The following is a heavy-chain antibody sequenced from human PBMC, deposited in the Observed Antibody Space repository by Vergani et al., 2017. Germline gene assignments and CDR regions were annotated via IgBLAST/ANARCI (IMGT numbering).Heavy chain of an antibody. V-gene: IGHV1-18*04. J-gene: IGHJ4*02. D-gene: IGHD3-10*01. CDR2: NSAYNGNT. CDR1: GYTFTSYG. Sequence: QVQLVQSGAEVKKPGASVKVSCKASGYTFTSYGISWVRQAPGQGLEWMGWNSAYNGNTNYAQKLQGRVTMTTVTSTSTAYMELRSLRSDDTAVYYCARDGIRYGSGSYHFDYWGQGTLVTVSS. CDR3: ARDGIRYGSGSYHFDY.